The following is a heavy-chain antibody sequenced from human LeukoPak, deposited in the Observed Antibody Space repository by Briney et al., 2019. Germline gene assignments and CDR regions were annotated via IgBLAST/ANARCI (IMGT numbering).Heavy chain of an antibody. V-gene: IGHV3-30*03. CDR3: ARDDSSGYQDY. Sequence: GGSLRLSCAASGFTFSSYGMHWVRQAPGKGLEWVAVISYDGSNKYYADSVKGRFTISRDNSKNTLYLQMNSLRAEDTAVYYCARDDSSGYQDYWGQGTLVTVSS. CDR2: ISYDGSNK. D-gene: IGHD3-22*01. J-gene: IGHJ4*02. CDR1: GFTFSSYG.